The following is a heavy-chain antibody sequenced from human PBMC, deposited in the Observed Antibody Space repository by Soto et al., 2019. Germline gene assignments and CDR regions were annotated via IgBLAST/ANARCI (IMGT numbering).Heavy chain of an antibody. CDR3: ARGAASVYCGSTSCSRNYFDY. D-gene: IGHD2-2*01. J-gene: IGHJ4*02. Sequence: SETLSLTCAVYGGSFSGYYWSWIRQPPGKGLEWIGETNHSGSTNYNPSLKSRVTISVDTSKNQFSLKLSSVTAADTAVYYCARGAASVYCGSTSCSRNYFDYWGQGTLVTAPQ. CDR1: GGSFSGYY. CDR2: TNHSGST. V-gene: IGHV4-34*01.